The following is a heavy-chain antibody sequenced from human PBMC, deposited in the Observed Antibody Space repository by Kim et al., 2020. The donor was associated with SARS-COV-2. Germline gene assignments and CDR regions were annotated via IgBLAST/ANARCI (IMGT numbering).Heavy chain of an antibody. J-gene: IGHJ6*01. Sequence: GGSLRLSCAASGLTFSSYDMHWVRQATGKGLEWVSAIATAGNKYYPGSLEGRCTTSRGDTKKTLYHQINNLRTGETAVLYYARGDLSGGVCVYYYFYYG. CDR1: GLTFSSYD. CDR3: ARGDLSGGVCVYYYFYYG. CDR2: IATAGNK. D-gene: IGHD2-8*02. V-gene: IGHV3-13*01.